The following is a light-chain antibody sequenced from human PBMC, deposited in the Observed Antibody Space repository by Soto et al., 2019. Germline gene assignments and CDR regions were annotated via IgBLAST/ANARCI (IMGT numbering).Light chain of an antibody. CDR1: QSVSSN. CDR3: QQYNNWWT. V-gene: IGKV3-15*01. CDR2: GAS. J-gene: IGKJ1*01. Sequence: LSVSPGERATLSCRASQSVSSNLAWYQQKPGQAPRLLIYGASTRATGIPARFSGSGSGTEFTLTISSLQSEDFAVYYCQQYNNWWTFGQGTKVDIK.